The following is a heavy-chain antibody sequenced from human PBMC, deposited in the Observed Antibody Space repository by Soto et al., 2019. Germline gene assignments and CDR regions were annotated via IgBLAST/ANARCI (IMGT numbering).Heavy chain of an antibody. V-gene: IGHV1-18*04. Sequence: ASVKVSCKASGYTFTSYCISWVRQAPGQGLECMGWISAYNGNTNYAQKLQGRVTMTTDTSTSTAYMELRSLRSDDTAVYYCARDQPAIRLDHSGWPIWGQGTLVTVSS. CDR1: GYTFTSYC. CDR2: ISAYNGNT. CDR3: ARDQPAIRLDHSGWPI. D-gene: IGHD6-19*01. J-gene: IGHJ4*02.